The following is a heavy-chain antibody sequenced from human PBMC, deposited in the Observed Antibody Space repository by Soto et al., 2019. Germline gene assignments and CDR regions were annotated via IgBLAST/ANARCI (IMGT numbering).Heavy chain of an antibody. CDR3: ARYGGVYDYSPFDY. V-gene: IGHV1-69*12. D-gene: IGHD4-4*01. CDR1: GGTFSSYA. CDR2: IIPIFGTA. J-gene: IGHJ4*02. Sequence: QVQLVQSGAEVKKPGSSVKVSCKASGGTFSSYAISWVRQAPGQGLEWMGGIIPIFGTANYAQKFQGRVTMTADEAPRTAYRELGSLRSEETAVYYCARYGGVYDYSPFDYWVQGTLVTGSS.